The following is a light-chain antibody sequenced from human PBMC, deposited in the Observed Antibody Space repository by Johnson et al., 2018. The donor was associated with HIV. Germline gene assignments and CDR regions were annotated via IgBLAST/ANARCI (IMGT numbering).Light chain of an antibody. CDR1: SSNVGSSF. CDR3: GTWDSSLNTGYG. J-gene: IGLJ1*01. V-gene: IGLV1-51*01. CDR2: DNN. Sequence: VLTQPPSVSAAPGQTVTISCSGSSSNVGSSFVSWYRQVPGTAPKLLIYDNNRRPSGIPDRFSGSKSGTSATLGITGLQTGDEADYYCGTWDSSLNTGYGFGPGTKVTVL.